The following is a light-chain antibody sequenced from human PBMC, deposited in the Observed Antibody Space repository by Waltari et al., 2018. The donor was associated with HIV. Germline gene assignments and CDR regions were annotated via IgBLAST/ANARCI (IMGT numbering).Light chain of an antibody. CDR1: QSVSSY. V-gene: IGKV3-11*01. CDR2: DAS. Sequence: ELVLTQSPATLSLSPGERATLPCRASQSVSSYLAWYQQKPGQAPRLLIYDASNRATAIPARVSGSGSGTDLTLTISSLVPEDFAVYYCQRRSNWPLTCGQGTRLEIK. J-gene: IGKJ5*01. CDR3: QRRSNWPLT.